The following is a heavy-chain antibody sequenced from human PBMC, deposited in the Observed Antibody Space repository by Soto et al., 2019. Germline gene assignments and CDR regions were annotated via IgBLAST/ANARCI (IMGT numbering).Heavy chain of an antibody. CDR1: GYTFINYH. D-gene: IGHD5-12*01. CDR2: INTYNGMT. V-gene: IGHV1-18*01. Sequence: QVQLVQSGGEVKKPGASVTVSCKASGYTFINYHITWVRQAPGQGLEWMAWINTYNGMTDYAQKFQGRVTMTRDTSASTAYMELRNLVSDDTAVYFCAKSPRGEMATDWGQGTLVTVSS. J-gene: IGHJ4*02. CDR3: AKSPRGEMATD.